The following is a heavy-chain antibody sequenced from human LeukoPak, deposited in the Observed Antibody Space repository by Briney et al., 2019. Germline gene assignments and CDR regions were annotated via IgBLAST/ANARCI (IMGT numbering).Heavy chain of an antibody. CDR3: ASGWVLLWFGELPRDYYYGMDV. D-gene: IGHD3-10*01. CDR1: GYTFTSYD. Sequence: ASVKVSCKASGYTFTSYDINWVRQATGQGLEWMGWMNPNSGNTGYAQKLQGRVTMTRNTSISTAYMELSSQGSEDTAVYYCASGWVLLWFGELPRDYYYGMDVWGQGTTVTVSS. CDR2: MNPNSGNT. J-gene: IGHJ6*02. V-gene: IGHV1-8*01.